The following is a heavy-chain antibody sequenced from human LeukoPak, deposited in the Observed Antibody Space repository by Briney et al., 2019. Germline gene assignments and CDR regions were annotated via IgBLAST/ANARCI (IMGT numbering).Heavy chain of an antibody. J-gene: IGHJ4*02. CDR3: ARRRDILRYFY. D-gene: IGHD3-9*01. CDR1: GGSISSSSYQ. CDR2: IYYSGST. V-gene: IGHV4-39*01. Sequence: KTSETLSLTCTVSGGSISSSSYQWGWIRQPPGKGLVWIESIYYSGSTHYNPSLKSRLTMSVDTSKTVFSLEQSSVIAADTAVYYCARRRDILRYFYWGQGTLVTVSS.